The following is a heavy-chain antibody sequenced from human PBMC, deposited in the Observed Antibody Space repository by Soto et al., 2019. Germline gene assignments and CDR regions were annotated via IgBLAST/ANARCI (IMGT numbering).Heavy chain of an antibody. CDR2: INSDGSST. CDR3: ARRGAVAGLHY. V-gene: IGHV3-74*01. CDR1: GFTFSSYW. D-gene: IGHD6-19*01. J-gene: IGHJ4*02. Sequence: EVQLVESGGGLVQPGGSLRVSCAASGFTFSSYWMHWVRQAPGKGLVWVSRINSDGSSTSYADSVKGRFTISRDNAKYTLYLQMNSLRAEDTAIYYCARRGAVAGLHYWGQGTLVTVSS.